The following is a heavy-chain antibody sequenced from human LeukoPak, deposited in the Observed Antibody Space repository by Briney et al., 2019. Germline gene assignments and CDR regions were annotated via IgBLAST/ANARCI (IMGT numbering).Heavy chain of an antibody. J-gene: IGHJ6*02. CDR1: GFTFSSYS. CDR2: ISSSSSYI. D-gene: IGHD3-10*01. CDR3: ARASYGSGGYYGMDV. Sequence: GGSLRLSCAASGFTFSSYSMNWVRQAPGKGLGWVSSISSSSSYIYYADSVKGRFTISRDNAKNSLYLQMNSLRAEDTAVYYCARASYGSGGYYGMDVWGQGTTVTVSS. V-gene: IGHV3-21*01.